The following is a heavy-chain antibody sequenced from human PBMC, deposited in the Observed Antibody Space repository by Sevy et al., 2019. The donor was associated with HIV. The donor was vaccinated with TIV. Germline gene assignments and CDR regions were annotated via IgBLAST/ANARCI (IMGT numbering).Heavy chain of an antibody. D-gene: IGHD5-12*01. CDR1: GFTFSSYT. J-gene: IGHJ6*02. Sequence: GGSLRLCCAASGFTFSSYTMNWVRQAPGKGLEWVSYISSSTIYYADSAKGRLTISSDNAKNSLSLQMNSLGAEDTAVYYCARGGGYTDQGMDVWGQGTTVTVSS. CDR2: ISSSTI. V-gene: IGHV3-48*01. CDR3: ARGGGYTDQGMDV.